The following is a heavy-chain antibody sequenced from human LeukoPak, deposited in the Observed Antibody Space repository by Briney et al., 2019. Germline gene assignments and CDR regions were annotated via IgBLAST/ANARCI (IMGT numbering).Heavy chain of an antibody. CDR1: GGTFSNYV. D-gene: IGHD3-16*01. CDR3: ARDDMGSTGGEVFDI. J-gene: IGHJ3*02. CDR2: IIPVFGTR. Sequence: GASVKVSCKXSGGTFSNYVISWVRQAPGQGLEWMGRIIPVFGTREYAQRFQDRVAITADEATSTVHMELSGLKFDDTAVYYCARDDMGSTGGEVFDIWGQGTMVAVSS. V-gene: IGHV1-69*01.